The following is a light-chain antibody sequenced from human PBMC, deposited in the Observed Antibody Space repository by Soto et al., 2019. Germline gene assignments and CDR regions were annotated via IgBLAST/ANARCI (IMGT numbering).Light chain of an antibody. CDR3: QQSYTTSLT. CDR1: QSISTY. V-gene: IGKV1-39*01. J-gene: IGKJ4*01. Sequence: DIQMTQSPYSLSVSVGDTVTITCRASQSISTYLTWYQQKPGKAPELLIYAASSLQSGVPLRFTGSGSGTDFALTIISLQAEDVASYYYQQSYTTSLTFGGGTKVEIK. CDR2: AAS.